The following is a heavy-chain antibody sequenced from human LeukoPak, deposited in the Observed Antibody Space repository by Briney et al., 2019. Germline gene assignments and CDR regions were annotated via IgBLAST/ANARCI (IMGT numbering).Heavy chain of an antibody. V-gene: IGHV3-7*04. CDR3: TRVGYIDEGIDY. CDR1: GSTFSSYA. Sequence: PGGSLRLSCAASGSTFSSYAMSWVRQAPGKGLEWVANIKQDGSKKSYVDSVKGRFTISRDNAKNSLYLQMNSLRAEDTAIYYCTRVGYIDEGIDYWGQGTLVTVSS. J-gene: IGHJ4*02. D-gene: IGHD5-24*01. CDR2: IKQDGSKK.